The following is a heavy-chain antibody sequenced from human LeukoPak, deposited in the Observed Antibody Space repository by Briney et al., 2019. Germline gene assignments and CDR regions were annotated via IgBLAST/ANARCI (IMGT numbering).Heavy chain of an antibody. CDR1: GYTFISYG. CDR2: ISAYNGNT. D-gene: IGHD1-26*01. CDR3: ARWRGSYFFWFDP. Sequence: ASVKVSCKASGYTFISYGISWVRQAPGQGLEWMGWISAYNGNTNYAQKLQGRVTMTTDTSTSTAYMGLRSLTSDDTAVYYCARWRGSYFFWFDPWGQGTLVTVSS. J-gene: IGHJ5*02. V-gene: IGHV1-18*01.